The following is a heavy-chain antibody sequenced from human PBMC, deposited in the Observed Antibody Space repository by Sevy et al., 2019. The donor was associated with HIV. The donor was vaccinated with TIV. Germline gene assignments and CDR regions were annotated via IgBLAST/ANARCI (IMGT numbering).Heavy chain of an antibody. Sequence: ASVKVFCKASGYTFSSYGISWVRQAPGQGLEWMGWIGAYNGNSNYAQKLQARITMTTEISTSTAYMELRSLRSDDTAVYYCARVPTYYYASGTYLDYWGQGTLVTVSS. CDR1: GYTFSSYG. D-gene: IGHD3-10*01. CDR3: ARVPTYYYASGTYLDY. J-gene: IGHJ4*02. CDR2: IGAYNGNS. V-gene: IGHV1-18*01.